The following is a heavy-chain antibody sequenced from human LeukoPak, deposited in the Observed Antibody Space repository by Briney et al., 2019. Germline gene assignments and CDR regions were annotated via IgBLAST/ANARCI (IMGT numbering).Heavy chain of an antibody. D-gene: IGHD6-13*01. CDR3: AKDRKLIATAGTS. CDR1: GFTFRNYG. J-gene: IGHJ4*02. Sequence: GGSLRLSCAASGFTFRNYGMHWVRQAPGKGLEWVAVMSYDGSNKYYADSVKGRFTISRDNSKNTLYLQMNSLRAEDTAVYYCAKDRKLIATAGTSWGQGTLVTVSS. V-gene: IGHV3-30*18. CDR2: MSYDGSNK.